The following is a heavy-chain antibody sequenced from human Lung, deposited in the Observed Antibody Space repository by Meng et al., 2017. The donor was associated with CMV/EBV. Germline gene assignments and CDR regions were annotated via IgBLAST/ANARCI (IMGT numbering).Heavy chain of an antibody. Sequence: QVPLLQSGPEVKKPGASVRVSCKASGYTFGSYGICWVRQAPGQGLEWMGWFVNYVDTYPAPKFQGRVTMTTDTHTNTAFMELRSLTSDDTAIYYCASGTPGRSYCDYWGQGTLVTVSS. CDR1: GYTFGSYG. D-gene: IGHD2-15*01. CDR2: FVNYVDT. CDR3: ASGTPGRSYCDY. J-gene: IGHJ4*02. V-gene: IGHV1-18*01.